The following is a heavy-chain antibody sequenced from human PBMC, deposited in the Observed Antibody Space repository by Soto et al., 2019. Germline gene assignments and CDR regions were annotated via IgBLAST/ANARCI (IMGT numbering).Heavy chain of an antibody. CDR3: ARSSGWRQVGVYKYGLDV. V-gene: IGHV3-11*06. J-gene: IGHJ6*02. CDR2: ISASGGYT. Sequence: QVQLIESGGGLVKPGGSLRLSCLASGFSLRDNWMTWIRQAPGKGLGWVSYISASGGYTIYADSLKGRFTISRDTARNSLWLQMNSLTVEDTAVYYCARSSGWRQVGVYKYGLDVWGLGTTVIVSS. CDR1: GFSLRDNW. D-gene: IGHD3-10*01.